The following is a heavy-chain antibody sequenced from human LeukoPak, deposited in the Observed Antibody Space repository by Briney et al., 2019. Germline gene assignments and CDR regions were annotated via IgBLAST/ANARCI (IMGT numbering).Heavy chain of an antibody. V-gene: IGHV3-7*01. D-gene: IGHD2-2*01. J-gene: IGHJ4*02. CDR3: ARDCSSTDHYFDY. Sequence: GGSLRLSCAASGFTFSSYWMSWVRQAPGKGLEWVANIKQDGSEKYYVDSVKGRFTISRDNAKNSLYLQMNSLRAEDTAVYYCARDCSSTDHYFDYWGQGTLVTVSS. CDR2: IKQDGSEK. CDR1: GFTFSSYW.